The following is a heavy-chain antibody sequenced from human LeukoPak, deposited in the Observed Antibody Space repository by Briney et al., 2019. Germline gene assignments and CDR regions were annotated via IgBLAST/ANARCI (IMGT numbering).Heavy chain of an antibody. CDR2: IFYSGST. CDR3: ARGPTVPIAGAGNFDY. D-gene: IGHD6-19*01. Sequence: PSETLSLTCTVSGGSISSYYWSWIRQPPGKGLEWIGYIFYSGSTNYNPSLKSRVTISVDTSKNQFSLKLSSVIAADTAVYYCARGPTVPIAGAGNFDYWGQGTLVTVSS. J-gene: IGHJ4*02. CDR1: GGSISSYY. V-gene: IGHV4-59*01.